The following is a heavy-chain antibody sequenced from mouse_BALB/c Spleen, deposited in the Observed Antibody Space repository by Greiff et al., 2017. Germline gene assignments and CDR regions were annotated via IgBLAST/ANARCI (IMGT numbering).Heavy chain of an antibody. CDR1: GYSFTGYF. J-gene: IGHJ3*01. CDR2: INPYNGDT. CDR3: GRDFYDYDDGAWFAY. D-gene: IGHD2-4*01. V-gene: IGHV1-37*01. Sequence: EVQLQQSGPELVKPGASVKISCKASGYSFTGYFMNWVKQSHGKSLEWIGRINPYNGDTFYNQKFKGKATLTVDKSSSIAHMELLSLTSEDSAVYYCGRDFYDYDDGAWFAYWGQGTLVTVSA.